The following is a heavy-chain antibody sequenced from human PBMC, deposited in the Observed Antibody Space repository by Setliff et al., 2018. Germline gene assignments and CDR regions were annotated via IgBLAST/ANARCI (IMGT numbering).Heavy chain of an antibody. Sequence: SETLSLTCTVSGGSISPYFWSWIQQPPGKGLEWIGYIYHNGNTNFNPSLKTRVTMSVDTSKNQFALNLRSVTAADAAVYYCVRDRTAYSYGLDVWGQGTTVTAP. D-gene: IGHD5-18*01. J-gene: IGHJ6*02. CDR2: IYHNGNT. V-gene: IGHV4-59*01. CDR3: VRDRTAYSYGLDV. CDR1: GGSISPYF.